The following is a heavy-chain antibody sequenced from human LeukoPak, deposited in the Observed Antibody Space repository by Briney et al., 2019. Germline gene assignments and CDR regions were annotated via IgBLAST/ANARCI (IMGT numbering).Heavy chain of an antibody. CDR3: ARDRYYDFWSGYYFLNNDAFEI. J-gene: IGHJ3*02. V-gene: IGHV1-18*01. CDR1: GGTFSSYA. Sequence: GASVKVSCKAAGGTFSSYAISWVRQAPGQGLEWRGWISAYNGNTNYAQKLQGRVTMTTDTSTSTAYMELRSLRSDDTAVYYCARDRYYDFWSGYYFLNNDAFEIWGQGTMVTVSS. CDR2: ISAYNGNT. D-gene: IGHD3-3*01.